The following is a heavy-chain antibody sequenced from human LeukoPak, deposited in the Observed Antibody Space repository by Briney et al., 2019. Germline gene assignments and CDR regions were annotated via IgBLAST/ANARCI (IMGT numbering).Heavy chain of an antibody. Sequence: SETLSLTCTVSGGSISSGGYYWSWIRQHPGKGLEWIGYIYYSGSTYYNPSLKSRVTISVDTSKNQFSLKLSSVTAADTAVYYCARDRRIKSDGIGLFDYWGQGTLVTVSS. D-gene: IGHD2-15*01. CDR2: IYYSGST. V-gene: IGHV4-31*03. J-gene: IGHJ4*02. CDR3: ARDRRIKSDGIGLFDY. CDR1: GGSISSGGYY.